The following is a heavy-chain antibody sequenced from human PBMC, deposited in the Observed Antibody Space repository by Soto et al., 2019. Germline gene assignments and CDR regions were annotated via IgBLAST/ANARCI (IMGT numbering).Heavy chain of an antibody. Sequence: QVQLVESGGGVVQPGRSLRLSCAASGFRFSGFGMHWVRQAPGKGLEWVAILRYDGSNKYYADSVKGRFTISRDNSQNTLYLQMDSLRVEDTAVYYCARDGVGATTSYGYFDYWGQGILVTVSS. J-gene: IGHJ4*02. D-gene: IGHD1-26*01. V-gene: IGHV3-33*01. CDR1: GFRFSGFG. CDR3: ARDGVGATTSYGYFDY. CDR2: LRYDGSNK.